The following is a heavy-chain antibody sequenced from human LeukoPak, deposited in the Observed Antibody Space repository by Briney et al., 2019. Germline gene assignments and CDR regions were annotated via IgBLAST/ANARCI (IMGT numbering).Heavy chain of an antibody. CDR1: GGSFSGYC. CDR3: ASSNHFWSGYYLLDY. D-gene: IGHD3-3*02. J-gene: IGHJ4*02. Sequence: SETLSLTCAVYGGSFSGYCWSWIRQPPGKGLEWIGEIDHSGSTNYNPSLKSRVTISVDTSKNQFSLELSSVTAADTAVYYCASSNHFWSGYYLLDYWGQGTLVTVSS. CDR2: IDHSGST. V-gene: IGHV4-34*01.